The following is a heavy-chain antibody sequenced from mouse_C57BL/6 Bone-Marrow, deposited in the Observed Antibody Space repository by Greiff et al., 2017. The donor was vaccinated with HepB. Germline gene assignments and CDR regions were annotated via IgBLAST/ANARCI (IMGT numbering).Heavy chain of an antibody. Sequence: QVQLQQPGAELVMPGASVKLSCKASGYTFTSYWMHWVKQRPGQGLEWIGEIDPSDSYTNYNQKFKGKSTLTVDKSSSTAYMQLSSLTSEDSAVYFCARRCSSYWYFDVWGTGTTVTVSS. CDR1: GYTFTSYW. CDR2: IDPSDSYT. J-gene: IGHJ1*03. CDR3: ARRCSSYWYFDV. D-gene: IGHD1-1*01. V-gene: IGHV1-69*01.